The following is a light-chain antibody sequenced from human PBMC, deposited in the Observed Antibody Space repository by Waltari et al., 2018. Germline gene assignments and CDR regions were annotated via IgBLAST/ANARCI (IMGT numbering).Light chain of an antibody. CDR2: HAS. J-gene: IGKJ1*01. CDR1: QSVGRY. Sequence: EIVLTQSPGTLSLSPGERATLSCRASQSVGRYVVWYQQKPGQAPRLLIYHASIRATGIPDRFSGSGSGTDFSLTISRLEPEDFAVYYCQKYESLPATFGQGTKVEI. V-gene: IGKV3-20*01. CDR3: QKYESLPAT.